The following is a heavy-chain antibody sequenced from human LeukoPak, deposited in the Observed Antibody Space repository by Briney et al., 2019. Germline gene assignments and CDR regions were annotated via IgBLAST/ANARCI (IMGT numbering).Heavy chain of an antibody. CDR3: ARHGGTGYNWFDP. CDR2: IYYSGST. Sequence: PSETLSLTCTVSGGSISSSSYYWGWIRQPPGKGLEWIGSIYYSGSTYYNPSLKSRVTISVDTSKNQFSLKLSSVTAADAAVYYCARHGGTGYNWFDPWGQGTLVTVSS. CDR1: GGSISSSSYY. D-gene: IGHD2-15*01. V-gene: IGHV4-39*01. J-gene: IGHJ5*02.